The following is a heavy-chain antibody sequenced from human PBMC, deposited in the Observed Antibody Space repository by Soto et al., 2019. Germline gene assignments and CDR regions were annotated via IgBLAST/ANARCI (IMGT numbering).Heavy chain of an antibody. J-gene: IGHJ5*02. CDR1: GDSISSSDW. CDR2: IHHSGST. D-gene: IGHD1-26*01. CDR3: ARDAGGGFDP. V-gene: IGHV4-4*02. Sequence: QVQLQESGPGLVKPSGTLSLTCAVSGDSISSSDWWTWVRQSPGEGLEWLGEIHHSGSTNYNPSLKSRVTTSVDKSKHQFSLKLISGTAADTAVYYCARDAGGGFDPWGQGTLITVSS.